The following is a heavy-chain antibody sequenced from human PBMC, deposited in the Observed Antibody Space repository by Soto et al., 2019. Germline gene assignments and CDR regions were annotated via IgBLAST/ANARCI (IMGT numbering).Heavy chain of an antibody. V-gene: IGHV3-53*01. Sequence: EVQVVESGGGLIQPGGSLRLSCAASGFNVNSSYMTWIRQAPGKGLQWVADISSGGTTKYADSVRGRFSISRDMSMNTLYLQMNSLRVEDTAIYSCARQFPSDNYGNRLGPWGQGPLVTVSA. CDR2: ISSGGTT. CDR3: ARQFPSDNYGNRLGP. CDR1: GFNVNSSY. J-gene: IGHJ5*02. D-gene: IGHD4-17*01.